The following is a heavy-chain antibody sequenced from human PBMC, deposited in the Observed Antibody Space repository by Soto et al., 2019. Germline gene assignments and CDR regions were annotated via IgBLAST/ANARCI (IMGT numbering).Heavy chain of an antibody. D-gene: IGHD1-26*01. CDR3: AADPGYSGSYGY. Sequence: ASVKVSCKASGYTFTGYYMHWVRQAPGQVLEWMGWINPNSGGTNYAQKFQGRVTMTRDTSISTAYMELSRLRSDDTAVYYCAADPGYSGSYGYWGQGTLVNVSS. V-gene: IGHV1-2*02. CDR2: INPNSGGT. CDR1: GYTFTGYY. J-gene: IGHJ4*02.